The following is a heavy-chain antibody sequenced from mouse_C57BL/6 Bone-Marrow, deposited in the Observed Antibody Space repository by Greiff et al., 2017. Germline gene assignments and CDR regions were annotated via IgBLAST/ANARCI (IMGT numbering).Heavy chain of an antibody. CDR1: GYSITSGYY. J-gene: IGHJ3*01. CDR2: ISYDGSN. CDR3: ASAYDGYLAWFAY. V-gene: IGHV3-6*01. D-gene: IGHD2-3*01. Sequence: EVQLVESGPGLVKPSQSLSLTCSVTGYSITSGYYWNWIRQFPGNKLEWMGYISYDGSNNYNPSLKNLISITRDTSKNQFFLKLNSVTTEDTATYYCASAYDGYLAWFAYWGQGTLVTVSA.